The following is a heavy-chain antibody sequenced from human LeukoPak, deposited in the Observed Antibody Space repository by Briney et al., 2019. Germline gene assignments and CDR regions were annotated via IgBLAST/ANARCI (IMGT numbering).Heavy chain of an antibody. D-gene: IGHD4-23*01. CDR1: GGSISGYY. Sequence: PAESLSLTCTVSGGSISGYYWSWIRQSPGTGLEWIGYIYYNGSTNSNPSLKSRVTISVDTSKIQFSLNVSSVTAADTAVYYCARHFYGGNDYWGQGALVTVSS. CDR2: IYYNGST. V-gene: IGHV4-59*01. CDR3: ARHFYGGNDY. J-gene: IGHJ4*02.